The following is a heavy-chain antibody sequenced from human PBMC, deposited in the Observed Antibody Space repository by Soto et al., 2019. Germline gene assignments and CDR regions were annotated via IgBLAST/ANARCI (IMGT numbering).Heavy chain of an antibody. D-gene: IGHD6-6*01. Sequence: GASVKVSCKASGYTFTDYYMHWVRQAPGQGLEWMGWINPNSGGTNYAQKFQGRVTMTRDTSINTAYMELSSLRSDGTAVYYCARDPQYSSSSDYWGQGALVTVSS. J-gene: IGHJ4*02. CDR2: INPNSGGT. CDR3: ARDPQYSSSSDY. V-gene: IGHV1-2*02. CDR1: GYTFTDYY.